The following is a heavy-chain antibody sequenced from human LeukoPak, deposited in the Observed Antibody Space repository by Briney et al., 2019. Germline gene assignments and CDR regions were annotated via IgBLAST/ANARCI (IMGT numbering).Heavy chain of an antibody. CDR1: GFTFSSYW. Sequence: GGSLRLSCAASGFTFSSYWMTWVRQAPGKGLEWVANIKQDGSEKYYVDSVKGRFTISRDNPQNSLYLQMNSLRAADTAVYYCARVISGYCSGDDCWGTFDIWGQGTMVTVSS. J-gene: IGHJ3*02. CDR2: IKQDGSEK. V-gene: IGHV3-7*03. D-gene: IGHD2-15*01. CDR3: ARVISGYCSGDDCWGTFDI.